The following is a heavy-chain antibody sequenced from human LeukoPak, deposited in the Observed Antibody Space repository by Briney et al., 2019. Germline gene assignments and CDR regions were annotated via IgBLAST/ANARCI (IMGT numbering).Heavy chain of an antibody. V-gene: IGHV4-31*03. Sequence: PSQTLSLTCTVSGGSISSGGYYWSWIRPHPGKGLEWIAYIYYTGSTYYNPSLKSRLTISVDRSKNQFSLRLSSMTAADTAVYYCARVPSVIDAFDIWGQGTMVTVSS. D-gene: IGHD2-21*01. CDR2: IYYTGST. J-gene: IGHJ3*02. CDR1: GGSISSGGYY. CDR3: ARVPSVIDAFDI.